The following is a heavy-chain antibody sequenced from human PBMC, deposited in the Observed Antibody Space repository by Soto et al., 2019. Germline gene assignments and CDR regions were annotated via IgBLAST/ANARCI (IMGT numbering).Heavy chain of an antibody. CDR3: ARAVAVAADFDY. CDR2: MNPNSANT. D-gene: IGHD6-19*01. J-gene: IGHJ4*02. CDR1: GYTFTSYD. Sequence: ASVKVSCKASGYTFTSYDINWVRQATGQGLEWMGWMNPNSANTDYAQKFQGRVTITRNTSMSTAYMELSSLRSEDTAVYYCARAVAVAADFDYWGQGTLVTVSS. V-gene: IGHV1-8*01.